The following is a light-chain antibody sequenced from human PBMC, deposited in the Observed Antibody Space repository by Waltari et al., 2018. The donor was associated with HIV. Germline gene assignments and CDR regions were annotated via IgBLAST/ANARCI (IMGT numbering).Light chain of an antibody. V-gene: IGKV3-15*01. CDR1: RTVSTD. CDR3: QEYNKWPPVT. J-gene: IGKJ3*01. Sequence: EIILPQSPATLSVSPGESAPLSCRASRTVSTDLAWYQQRPGQAPRPLIYSASTRASGVPARFSASGSGTEFTLTISSLQSEDFALYYCQEYNKWPPVTFGPGTRVDI. CDR2: SAS.